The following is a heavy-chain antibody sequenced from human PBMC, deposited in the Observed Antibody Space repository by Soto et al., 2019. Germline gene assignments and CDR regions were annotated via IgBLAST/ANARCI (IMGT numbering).Heavy chain of an antibody. Sequence: PGGSLRLSCAASGFTFSSYGMHWVRQAPGKGLEWVAVIWYDGSNKYYADSVKGRFTISRDNSKNTLYLQMNSLRAEDTAVYYCARGSIKYYDSSGYYAIDYWGQGTLVTVSS. CDR1: GFTFSSYG. CDR3: ARGSIKYYDSSGYYAIDY. CDR2: IWYDGSNK. V-gene: IGHV3-33*01. D-gene: IGHD3-22*01. J-gene: IGHJ4*02.